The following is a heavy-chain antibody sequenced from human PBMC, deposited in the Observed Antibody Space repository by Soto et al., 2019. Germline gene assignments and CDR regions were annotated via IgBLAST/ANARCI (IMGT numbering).Heavy chain of an antibody. D-gene: IGHD6-13*01. J-gene: IGHJ3*02. CDR3: ARTYSIVI. Sequence: GGSLRLSCAASGFTFSTYTMNWVRQAPGKGLEWVSSISSTSTYIYYADSVKGRFTISRDNAKNSLYLQMNSLRAEHTAVYYCARTYSIVIWGQGTMVTVSS. V-gene: IGHV3-21*01. CDR1: GFTFSTYT. CDR2: ISSTSTYI.